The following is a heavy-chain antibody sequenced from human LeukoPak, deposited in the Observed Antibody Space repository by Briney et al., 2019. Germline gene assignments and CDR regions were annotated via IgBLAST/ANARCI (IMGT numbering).Heavy chain of an antibody. J-gene: IGHJ4*02. D-gene: IGHD2-2*01. Sequence: PGGSLRLSCAASGFTFSSYAMSWVRQAPGKGLEWVSAISGSGGSTYYADSVKGRFTISRDNSKNTLYLQMNSLRAEDTAVYYCAKDGRYCSSTSCQRLVDYWGQGTLVTVSS. CDR2: ISGSGGST. CDR3: AKDGRYCSSTSCQRLVDY. CDR1: GFTFSSYA. V-gene: IGHV3-23*01.